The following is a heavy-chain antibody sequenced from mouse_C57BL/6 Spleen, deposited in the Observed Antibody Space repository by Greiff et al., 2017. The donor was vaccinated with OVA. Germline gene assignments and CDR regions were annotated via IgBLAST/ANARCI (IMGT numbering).Heavy chain of an antibody. V-gene: IGHV2-9-1*01. J-gene: IGHJ2*01. D-gene: IGHD2-1*01. CDR2: IWTGGGT. CDR1: GFSLTSYA. Sequence: VMLVESGPGLVAPSQSLSITCTVSGFSLTSYAISWVRQPPGKGLEWLGVIWTGGGTNYNSALKSRLSISKDNSKSQVFLKMNSLQTDDTARYYCARSDFLYSYYCDYWGQGTTLTVSS. CDR3: ARSDFLYSYYCDY.